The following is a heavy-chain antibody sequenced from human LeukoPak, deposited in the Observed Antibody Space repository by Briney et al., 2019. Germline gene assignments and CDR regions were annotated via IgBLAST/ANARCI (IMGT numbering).Heavy chain of an antibody. D-gene: IGHD1-26*01. J-gene: IGHJ5*02. CDR1: GFTFSYYS. V-gene: IGHV3-48*01. CDR2: ISGSSGTI. CDR3: TRDLVGAPTA. Sequence: GESLRLSCAASGFTFSYYSMTWVRQTPGKGLEWLSYISGSSGTIYYADSVKGRFTISRDNAKNSLFLQMNSLRAEDTAVYYCTRDLVGAPTAWGQGTLVTVSS.